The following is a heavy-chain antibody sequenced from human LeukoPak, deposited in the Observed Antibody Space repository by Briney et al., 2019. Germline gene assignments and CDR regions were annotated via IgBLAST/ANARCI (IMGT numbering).Heavy chain of an antibody. V-gene: IGHV1-69*05. CDR1: GGTFSSYA. J-gene: IGHJ4*02. CDR2: IIPIFGTA. CDR3: ASVPSDYYDSSGYFGY. D-gene: IGHD3-22*01. Sequence: GASVKVSCKASGGTFSSYAISWVRQAPGQGLEWMGGIIPIFGTANYAQKFQGRVTITTDESTSTAYMELRSLRSEDTAVYYCASVPSDYYDSSGYFGYWGQGTLVTVSS.